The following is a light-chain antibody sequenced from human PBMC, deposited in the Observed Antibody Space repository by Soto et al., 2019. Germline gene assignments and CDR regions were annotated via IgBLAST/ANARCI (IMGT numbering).Light chain of an antibody. CDR1: TSNLGAGYD. J-gene: IGLJ3*02. V-gene: IGLV1-40*01. CDR3: QAYDYTLTASV. Sequence: QSVLTQPPSVSGAPGQRVTLSCTGNTSNLGAGYDVHWYQQLPGAAPKLVIFGIRNRPSGVPERFSGSKSGTSASLAITGLQAEDEADYYCQAYDYTLTASVFGGGTKLTVL. CDR2: GIR.